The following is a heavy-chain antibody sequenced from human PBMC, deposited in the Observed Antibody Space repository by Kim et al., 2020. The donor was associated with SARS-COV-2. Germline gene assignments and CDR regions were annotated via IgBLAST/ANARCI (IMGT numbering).Heavy chain of an antibody. CDR1: GFTFSSYW. D-gene: IGHD2-15*01. J-gene: IGHJ4*02. CDR3: ARPNPRCSGGSCYVGY. V-gene: IGHV3-7*01. CDR2: IKQDGSEK. Sequence: GGSLRLSCAASGFTFSSYWMRWVRQAPGKGLEWVANIKQDGSEKYYVDSVKGRFTISRDNAKNSLYLQMNSLRAEDTAVYYCARPNPRCSGGSCYVGYWGQGTLVTVSS.